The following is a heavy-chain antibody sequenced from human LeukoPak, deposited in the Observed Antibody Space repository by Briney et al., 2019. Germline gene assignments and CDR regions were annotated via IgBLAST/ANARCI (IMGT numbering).Heavy chain of an antibody. CDR3: ARVKSSSWYYFDY. V-gene: IGHV4-59*01. D-gene: IGHD6-13*01. J-gene: IGHJ4*02. Sequence: SETLSLTCTVSGGSISSYYWSWIRQPPGKGLERIGYIYYSGSTNYNPSLKSRVTISVDTSKNQFSLKLSSVTAADTAVYYCARVKSSSWYYFDYWGQGTLVTVSS. CDR2: IYYSGST. CDR1: GGSISSYY.